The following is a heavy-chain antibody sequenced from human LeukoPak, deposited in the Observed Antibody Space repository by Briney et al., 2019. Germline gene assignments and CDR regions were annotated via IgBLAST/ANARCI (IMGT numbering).Heavy chain of an antibody. Sequence: GGSLRLSCAASGFTFSSYGMHWVRQAPGKGLEWVSSISSSSSYIYYADSVKGRFTISRDNAKNSLYLQMNSLRAEDTAVYYCARDSPKTTVVTHLDYWGQGTLVTVSS. CDR1: GFTFSSYG. CDR3: ARDSPKTTVVTHLDY. CDR2: ISSSSSYI. V-gene: IGHV3-21*01. J-gene: IGHJ4*02. D-gene: IGHD4-23*01.